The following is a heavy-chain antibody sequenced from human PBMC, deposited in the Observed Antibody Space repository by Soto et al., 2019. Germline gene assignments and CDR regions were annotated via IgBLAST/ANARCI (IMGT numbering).Heavy chain of an antibody. D-gene: IGHD6-13*01. J-gene: IGHJ6*02. V-gene: IGHV1-69*13. CDR3: ASPKGRIAAAGPSYYSGMDV. CDR2: IIPIFGTA. Sequence: SVKVSCKASGGTFSSYAISWVRQAPGQGLEWMGGIIPIFGTANYAQKFQGRVTITADESTSTAYMELSSLRSEDTAVYYCASPKGRIAAAGPSYYSGMDVWGQGTTVTVSS. CDR1: GGTFSSYA.